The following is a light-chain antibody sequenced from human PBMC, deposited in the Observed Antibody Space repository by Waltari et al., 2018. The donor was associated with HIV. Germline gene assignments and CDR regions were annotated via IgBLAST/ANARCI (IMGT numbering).Light chain of an antibody. CDR3: HQSSSLPHT. Sequence: EIELTQSPDFQSVTPKEKVNITCRASQRIGSSLHWYQQKPDQSPKLLIKYASKSFAGVPSRFSGSGSGTDFTRTIESLEAGDAATYYCHQSSSLPHTFGQGTKLEIK. V-gene: IGKV6-21*01. CDR2: YAS. J-gene: IGKJ2*01. CDR1: QRIGSS.